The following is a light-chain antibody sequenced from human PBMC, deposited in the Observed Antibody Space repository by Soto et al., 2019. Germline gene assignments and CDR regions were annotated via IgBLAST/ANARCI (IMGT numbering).Light chain of an antibody. J-gene: IGLJ1*01. Sequence: QSVLTQPPSASGSPGQSVTISCTGTSSDVGGYNYVSWYQQHPGKAPKLMIYEVSKRPSGVPDRFSGSKSGNTASLTVSGLQAEDEADYYCSPYAGSNNPCVFGTGTKVTVL. V-gene: IGLV2-8*01. CDR1: SSDVGGYNY. CDR2: EVS. CDR3: SPYAGSNNPCV.